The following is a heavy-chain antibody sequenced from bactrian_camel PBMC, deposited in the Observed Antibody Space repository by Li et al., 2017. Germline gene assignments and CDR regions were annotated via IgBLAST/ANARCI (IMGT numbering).Heavy chain of an antibody. Sequence: HVQLVESGGGSVQAGGSLRLSCVASQYSAVATYSAVAKSWFRQAPGKGLEWITAIDNAGDDTYYSGSVKGRFTIPRDNAKNTLYLQMNSLKPEDTAVYYCAAVIATPTRLEMSITTVARGPRSPSPQ. CDR1: QYSAVATYS. J-gene: IGHJ4*01. V-gene: IGHV3S1*01. CDR3: AAVIATPTRLEMSITT. D-gene: IGHD4*01. CDR2: IDNAGDDT.